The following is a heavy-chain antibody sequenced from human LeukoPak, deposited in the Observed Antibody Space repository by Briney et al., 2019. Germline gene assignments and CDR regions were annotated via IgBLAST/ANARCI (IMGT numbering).Heavy chain of an antibody. V-gene: IGHV3-33*01. J-gene: IGHJ2*01. Sequence: GGSLRLSCAASGFTFSSYGMHWVRQAPGKGLEWVAVIWYDGSNKYYADSVKGRFTISRDNSKNMLYLQMNSLRAEDTAVYYCARYYLYWYFDLWGRGTLVTVSS. CDR3: ARYYLYWYFDL. CDR2: IWYDGSNK. D-gene: IGHD3-10*01. CDR1: GFTFSSYG.